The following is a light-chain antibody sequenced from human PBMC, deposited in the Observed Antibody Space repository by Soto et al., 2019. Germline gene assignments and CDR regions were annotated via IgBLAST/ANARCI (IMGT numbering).Light chain of an antibody. Sequence: QSVLTQPASVSGSPGQSITISCTGTSSDVGGYKYVSWFQQHPGKAPKLMIYEVSNRPSGVANRFSGSKSGNTASLTISGLQAEDEADYYCSSYTSSSTWMFGGGTQLPS. J-gene: IGLJ3*02. CDR1: SSDVGGYKY. CDR3: SSYTSSSTWM. CDR2: EVS. V-gene: IGLV2-14*01.